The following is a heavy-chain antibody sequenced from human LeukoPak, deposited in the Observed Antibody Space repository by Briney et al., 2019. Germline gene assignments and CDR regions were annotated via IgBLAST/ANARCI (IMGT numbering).Heavy chain of an antibody. V-gene: IGHV4-59*01. J-gene: IGHJ6*03. CDR2: IYYSGST. D-gene: IGHD5-24*01. Sequence: SETLSLTCTVSGGSISNKYWSWIRQPPGKGLEWIGYIYYSGSTNYNPSLKSRVTISVDTSKNQFSLKLSSVTAADTAVYYCARSSFRDGYSYYYYYYMDVWGKGTTVTVSS. CDR1: GGSISNKY. CDR3: ARSSFRDGYSYYYYYYMDV.